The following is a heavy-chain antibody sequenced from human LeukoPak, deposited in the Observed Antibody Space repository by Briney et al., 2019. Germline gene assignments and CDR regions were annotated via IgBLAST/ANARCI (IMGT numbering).Heavy chain of an antibody. CDR3: ARADIVVVPAAIMAGFFDY. V-gene: IGHV3-30*04. Sequence: GRSLRLSCAASGFTFSSYAMHWVRQAPGMGLEWVAVISYDGSNKYYANSVKGRFTISRDNSKNTLYLQMNSLRAEDTAVYYCARADIVVVPAAIMAGFFDYWGQGTLVTVSS. D-gene: IGHD2-2*02. CDR2: ISYDGSNK. J-gene: IGHJ4*02. CDR1: GFTFSSYA.